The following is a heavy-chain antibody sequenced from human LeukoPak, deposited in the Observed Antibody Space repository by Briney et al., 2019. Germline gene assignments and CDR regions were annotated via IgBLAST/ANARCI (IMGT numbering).Heavy chain of an antibody. J-gene: IGHJ3*02. CDR3: AKETPYDFWRGHDAFDI. CDR1: GFTFSGYE. V-gene: IGHV3-48*03. CDR2: ISSSGSTI. Sequence: GGSLRLSCAASGFTFSGYEMNWVRQAPGKGLEWVSYISSSGSTIYYADSVKGRFTISRDNAKNSLYLQMNSLRAEDTAVYYCAKETPYDFWRGHDAFDIWGQGTMVTVSS. D-gene: IGHD3-3*01.